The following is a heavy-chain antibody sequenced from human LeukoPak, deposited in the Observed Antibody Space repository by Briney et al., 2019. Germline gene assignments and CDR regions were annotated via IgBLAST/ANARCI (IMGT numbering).Heavy chain of an antibody. CDR2: IKQDGSEK. CDR1: GFTFSSYW. CDR3: AREAPDIVVVVAAQNDAFDI. V-gene: IGHV3-7*01. Sequence: GGSLRLSCAASGFTFSSYWMSWVRQAPGKGLEWVANIKQDGSEKYYVDSVKGRFTISRDNAKNSLYLQMNSLRAEDTAVYCCAREAPDIVVVVAAQNDAFDIWGQGTMVTVSS. J-gene: IGHJ3*02. D-gene: IGHD2-15*01.